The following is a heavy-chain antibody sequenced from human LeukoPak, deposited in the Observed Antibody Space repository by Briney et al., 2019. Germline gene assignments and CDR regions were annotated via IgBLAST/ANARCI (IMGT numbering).Heavy chain of an antibody. D-gene: IGHD6-19*01. CDR1: GYTFTSYY. V-gene: IGHV1-46*01. Sequence: ASVKVSCKASGYTFTSYYMHWVRQAPGQGLEWMGIINPSGGSTSYAQKFQGRVTMTRDTSTSTVYMELSSLRSEDTAVYYCARALVGYSTVAGTLQDYWGQGTLVTVSS. J-gene: IGHJ4*02. CDR3: ARALVGYSTVAGTLQDY. CDR2: INPSGGST.